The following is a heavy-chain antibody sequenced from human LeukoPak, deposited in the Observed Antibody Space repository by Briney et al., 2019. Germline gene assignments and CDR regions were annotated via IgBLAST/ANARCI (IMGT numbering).Heavy chain of an antibody. Sequence: SETLSLTCTVSGGSISSGDYYWSWIRQPPGKGLEWIGYIYYSGSTYYNPSLKSRVTISVDASKNQFSLKLSSVTAADTAVYYCAGRKPYYFDYWGQGTLVTVSS. V-gene: IGHV4-30-4*01. CDR2: IYYSGST. J-gene: IGHJ4*02. CDR3: AGRKPYYFDY. CDR1: GGSISSGDYY. D-gene: IGHD1-14*01.